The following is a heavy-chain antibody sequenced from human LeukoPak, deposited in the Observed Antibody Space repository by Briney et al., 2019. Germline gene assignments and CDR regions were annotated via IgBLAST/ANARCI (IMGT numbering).Heavy chain of an antibody. CDR1: GYSFTSYW. V-gene: IGHV5-10-1*01. CDR3: ARSVDSSGSYFFDY. D-gene: IGHD3-22*01. J-gene: IGHJ4*02. CDR2: IDPSGSYT. Sequence: GEALKISCKGSGYSFTSYWISWVRQMPGKGREWMGRIDPSGSYTNYSPSFQGHVTISADKSISTAYLQWSSLKASDTAMYCCARSVDSSGSYFFDYWAQGPLVPVSS.